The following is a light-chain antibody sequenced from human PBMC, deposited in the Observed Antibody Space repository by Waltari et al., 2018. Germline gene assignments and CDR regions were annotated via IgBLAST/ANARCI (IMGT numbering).Light chain of an antibody. CDR1: QSNSCY. CDR3: QQSYRTPPLT. CDR2: SKS. Sequence: CPENQSNSCYLNWYQEKPGKAPKGPIYSKSRLQSGVPFRFSGSGFGTDFTLTISSLQPEDFATYYCQQSYRTPPLTFGGGTKVEIK. J-gene: IGKJ4*01. V-gene: IGKV1-39*01.